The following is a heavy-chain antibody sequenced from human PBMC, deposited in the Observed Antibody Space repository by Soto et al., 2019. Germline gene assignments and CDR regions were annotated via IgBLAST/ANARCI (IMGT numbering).Heavy chain of an antibody. V-gene: IGHV1-69*18. Sequence: QVQLVQSGAEVKRPGSSVKVSCRASGGIFRTYSIYWVRQAPGQGLEWMGSIIPLFGTPNYAQKFQGRVIISADESTSTAYMEVTRLRSEDTAMYFCAIRQGGNFDNFYNVDVWGQGTTVTVSS. CDR2: IIPLFGTP. D-gene: IGHD1-1*01. CDR3: AIRQGGNFDNFYNVDV. CDR1: GGIFRTYS. J-gene: IGHJ6*02.